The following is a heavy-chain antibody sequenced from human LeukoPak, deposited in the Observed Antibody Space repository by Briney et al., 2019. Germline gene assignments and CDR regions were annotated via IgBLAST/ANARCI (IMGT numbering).Heavy chain of an antibody. CDR1: GFTFSSYS. J-gene: IGHJ4*02. D-gene: IGHD1-26*01. CDR2: ISSSSSYI. Sequence: PGGSLRLSCAASGFTFSSYSMNWVRQAPGKGLEWVSSISSSSSYIYYADSVKGRFTISRDNAKNSLYLQMNSLRAEDMAVYYCASEVGADSRDFDYWGQGTLVTVSS. CDR3: ASEVGADSRDFDY. V-gene: IGHV3-21*01.